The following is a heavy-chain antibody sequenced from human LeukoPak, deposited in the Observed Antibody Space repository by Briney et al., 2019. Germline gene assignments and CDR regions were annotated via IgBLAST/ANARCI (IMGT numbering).Heavy chain of an antibody. J-gene: IGHJ4*02. V-gene: IGHV4-34*01. CDR1: GGSFSGYY. CDR2: INHSGST. D-gene: IGHD3-10*01. Sequence: PSETLSLTCAVYGGSFSGYYWSWIRQPPGKGLEWIGEINHSGSTNYNPSLKSRVTISVDTSKNQFSLKLSSVTAADTAVYYCARGNRYYYGSGSYTNDYWGQGTLVTVSS. CDR3: ARGNRYYYGSGSYTNDY.